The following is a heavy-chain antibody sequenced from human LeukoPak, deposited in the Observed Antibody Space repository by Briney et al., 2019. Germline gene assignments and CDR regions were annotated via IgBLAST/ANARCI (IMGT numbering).Heavy chain of an antibody. J-gene: IGHJ4*02. Sequence: SETLSLTCAVYGGSFSGYYWSWIRQPPGKGLEWIGEINHSGSTNYNPSLKSRVTISVDTSKNQFSLKLSSVTAADTAVYYCARWREYALDYWGQGTLVTVSS. CDR1: GGSFSGYY. CDR2: INHSGST. V-gene: IGHV4-34*01. CDR3: ARWREYALDY. D-gene: IGHD2-2*01.